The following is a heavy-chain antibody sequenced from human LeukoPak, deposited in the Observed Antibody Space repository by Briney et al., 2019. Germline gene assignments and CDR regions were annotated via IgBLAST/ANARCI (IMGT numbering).Heavy chain of an antibody. D-gene: IGHD4-23*01. Sequence: GGSLRLSCAASGFTFSSYGMSWVRQAPGKGLEWVSGISPNGVITYYADSVKGRFTISRDNSKGTVYLQMSSLRDEDTAVYYCAKNNDYGGSYWYFDLWGRGTLVTVSS. J-gene: IGHJ2*01. CDR2: ISPNGVIT. V-gene: IGHV3-23*01. CDR3: AKNNDYGGSYWYFDL. CDR1: GFTFSSYG.